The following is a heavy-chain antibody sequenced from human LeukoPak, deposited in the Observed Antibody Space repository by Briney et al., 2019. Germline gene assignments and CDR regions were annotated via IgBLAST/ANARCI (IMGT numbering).Heavy chain of an antibody. CDR1: GGSISSSNW. CDR2: IYHSGST. D-gene: IGHD6-13*01. CDR3: ARDATDYSSSRYFDY. Sequence: SGTLSLTCAVSGGSISSSNWWSWVRQPPGKGLEWIGEIYHSGSTNYNPSLKSRVTISVDKSKNQFSLKLSSVTAADTAVYYCARDATDYSSSRYFDYWGQGTLVTVSS. V-gene: IGHV4-4*02. J-gene: IGHJ4*02.